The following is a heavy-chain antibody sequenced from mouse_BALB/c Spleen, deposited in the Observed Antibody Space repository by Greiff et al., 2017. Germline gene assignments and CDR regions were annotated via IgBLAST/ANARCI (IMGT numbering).Heavy chain of an antibody. CDR2: ISSGGSYT. D-gene: IGHD2-4*01. Sequence: DVKLVESGGGLVKPGGSLKLSCAASGFTFSSYAMSWVRQSPEKRLEWVAEISSGGSYTYYPDTVTGRFTISRDNAKNTLYLEMSSLRSEDTAMYYCARGHYDKRAWFAYWGQGTLVTVSA. CDR1: GFTFSSYA. V-gene: IGHV5-9-4*01. J-gene: IGHJ3*01. CDR3: ARGHYDKRAWFAY.